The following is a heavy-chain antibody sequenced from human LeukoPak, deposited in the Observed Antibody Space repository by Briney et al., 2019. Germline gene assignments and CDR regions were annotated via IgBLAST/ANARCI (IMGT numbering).Heavy chain of an antibody. CDR2: IYYSGST. J-gene: IGHJ5*02. CDR1: GGSTSSYY. CDR3: ARDRGPNWSYGFDP. D-gene: IGHD1-7*01. V-gene: IGHV4-59*01. Sequence: PSETLSLTCTVSGGSTSSYYWSWIRQPPGKGLEWIGYIYYSGSTNYNPSLKSRVTISVDTSKNQFSLKLSSVTAADTAVYYCARDRGPNWSYGFDPWGQGTLVTVSS.